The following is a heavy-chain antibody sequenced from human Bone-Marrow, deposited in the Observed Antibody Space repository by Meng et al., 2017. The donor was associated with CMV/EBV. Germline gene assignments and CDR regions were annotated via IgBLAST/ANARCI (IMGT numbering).Heavy chain of an antibody. CDR1: GFTFSSYA. CDR3: RVDLRGYSYGVYPNYYYYGRDV. J-gene: IGHJ6*02. D-gene: IGHD5-18*01. CDR2: ISGSGGST. V-gene: IGHV3-23*01. Sequence: GESLKISCAASGFTFSSYAMSWVRQAPGKGLEWVSAISGSGGSTYYADSVKGRFTISRDNSKNTLYLQMNSLRAEDTAVYYCRVDLRGYSYGVYPNYYYYGRDVWGQGNTVNV.